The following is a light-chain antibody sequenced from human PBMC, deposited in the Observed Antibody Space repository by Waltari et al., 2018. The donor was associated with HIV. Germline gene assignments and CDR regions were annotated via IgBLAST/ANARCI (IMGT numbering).Light chain of an antibody. J-gene: IGKJ1*01. V-gene: IGKV2-30*01. CDR3: MQGSHWPRT. Sequence: VVLTQSPLSLPVTLGQPASISSRSNQSLVYSDGNTYLNWFLQRPGQSPRRLIYKVSNRGSGVPDRFSGSGSGTDFTLKISRVEAEDVGVYSCMQGSHWPRTFGQGTKVEIK. CDR2: KVS. CDR1: QSLVYSDGNTY.